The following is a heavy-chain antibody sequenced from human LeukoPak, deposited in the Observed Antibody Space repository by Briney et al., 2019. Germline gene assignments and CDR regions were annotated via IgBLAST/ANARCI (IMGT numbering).Heavy chain of an antibody. J-gene: IGHJ4*02. V-gene: IGHV3-43*02. D-gene: IGHD6-19*01. CDR1: GFTFDDYV. CDR3: AKDIGSSGWYQY. Sequence: AGGSLRLSCAASGFTFDDYVMHWVRQAPGKGLEWVSLIRGDGGSAYYGDSVKGRFTISRDNSKNSLYLQMNSLRTEDTALYYCAKDIGSSGWYQYWGQGTLVTVST. CDR2: IRGDGGSA.